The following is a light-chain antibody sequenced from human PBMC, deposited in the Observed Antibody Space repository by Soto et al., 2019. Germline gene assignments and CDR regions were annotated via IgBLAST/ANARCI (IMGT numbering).Light chain of an antibody. Sequence: EIVLTQSPGTLSLSPGERATLSCRASQSVSSNYLAWYQHRPGQAPRLLIYGASSRATGIPDRFSGSGSGTDFTLTISRLEPEDFAVYYCQQYGSSGTFGQGTKVDIK. CDR1: QSVSSNY. CDR3: QQYGSSGT. J-gene: IGKJ1*01. V-gene: IGKV3-20*01. CDR2: GAS.